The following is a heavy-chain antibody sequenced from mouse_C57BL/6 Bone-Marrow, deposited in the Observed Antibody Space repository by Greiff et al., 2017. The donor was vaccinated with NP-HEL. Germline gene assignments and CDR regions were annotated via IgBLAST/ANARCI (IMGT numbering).Heavy chain of an antibody. CDR2: INPGSGGT. Sequence: VQLVESGAELVRPGTSVKVSCKASGYAFTNYLIEWVKQRPGQGLEWIGVINPGSGGTNYNEKFKGKATLTADKSSSTAYMQLSSLTSEDSAVYFCARGDDGYYGNFDVWGTGTTVTVSS. J-gene: IGHJ1*03. V-gene: IGHV1-54*01. CDR3: ARGDDGYYGNFDV. D-gene: IGHD2-3*01. CDR1: GYAFTNYL.